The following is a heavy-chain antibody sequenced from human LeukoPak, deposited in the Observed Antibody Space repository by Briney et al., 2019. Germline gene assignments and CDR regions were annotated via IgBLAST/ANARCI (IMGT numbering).Heavy chain of an antibody. CDR2: IYYSGST. Sequence: WIRQPPGKGLEWIGSIYYSGSTYYNPFLKSRVTISVDTSKNQFSLKLSSVTAADTAVYYCARGATTVTTSHYFDYWGQGTLVTVSS. V-gene: IGHV4-39*07. CDR3: ARGATTVTTSHYFDY. J-gene: IGHJ4*02. D-gene: IGHD4-17*01.